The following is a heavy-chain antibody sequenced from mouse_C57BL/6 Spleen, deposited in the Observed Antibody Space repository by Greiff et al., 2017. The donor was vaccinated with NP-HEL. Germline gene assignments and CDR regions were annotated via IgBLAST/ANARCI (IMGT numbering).Heavy chain of an antibody. J-gene: IGHJ2*01. CDR1: GFSLTSYG. D-gene: IGHD1-3*01. CDR3: ARNSRSGTLYYFDY. V-gene: IGHV2-2*01. CDR2: IWSGGST. Sequence: VKLVESGPGLVQPSQSLSITCTVSGFSLTSYGVHWVRQSPGKGLEWLGVIWSGGSTDYNAAFISRLSISKDNSKSQVFFKMNSLQADDTAIYYCARNSRSGTLYYFDYWGQGTTLTVSS.